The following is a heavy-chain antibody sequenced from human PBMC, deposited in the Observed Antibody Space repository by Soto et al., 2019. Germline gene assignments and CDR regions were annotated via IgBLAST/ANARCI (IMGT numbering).Heavy chain of an antibody. Sequence: QVQLHESGPGLVKPSQTLSLTCTVSGGSVNSGGYYWTWIRQHPGKGLEWLGYIYYSGTAYYNPSLKRRVSISLDPSKNQFSLKLSSVTAADTAVYYCARGATTFPGDFVDSWGQGTLVTVSS. CDR2: IYYSGTA. CDR3: ARGATTFPGDFVDS. D-gene: IGHD4-17*01. J-gene: IGHJ4*02. CDR1: GGSVNSGGYY. V-gene: IGHV4-31*03.